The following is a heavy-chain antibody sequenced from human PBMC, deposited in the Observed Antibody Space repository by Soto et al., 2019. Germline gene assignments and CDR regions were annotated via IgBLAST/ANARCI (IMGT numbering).Heavy chain of an antibody. V-gene: IGHV4-34*01. J-gene: IGHJ5*01. CDR1: GGSFSGDY. CDR3: ARGKGALIWFGSENVFDP. Sequence: SGTPSLTCAVYGGSFSGDYWTWIRQPPGTGLEWIGEINHSGSTNYNPSLKSRVTISVDTSKNQFSLKLSSVTAADTAVYYCARGKGALIWFGSENVFDPWGQGTLVTVSS. D-gene: IGHD3-10*01. CDR2: INHSGST.